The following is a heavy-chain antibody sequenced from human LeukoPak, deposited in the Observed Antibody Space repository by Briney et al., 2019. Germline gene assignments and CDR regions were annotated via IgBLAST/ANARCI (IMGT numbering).Heavy chain of an antibody. V-gene: IGHV3-7*01. Sequence: HPGGSLRLSCAASGFSFSFYWMSWVRQAPGKAPEWVANINQDGSEKKYVGSVEGRFTISRDNAENSVHLQMNSLRAEDTAVYYCARELRIWGSYQDKVGADYWGQGTLVTVSS. CDR1: GFSFSFYW. J-gene: IGHJ4*02. D-gene: IGHD3-16*02. CDR3: ARELRIWGSYQDKVGADY. CDR2: INQDGSEK.